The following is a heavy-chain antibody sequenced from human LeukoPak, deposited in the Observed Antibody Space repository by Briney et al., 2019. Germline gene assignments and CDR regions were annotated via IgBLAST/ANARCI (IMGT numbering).Heavy chain of an antibody. CDR2: INPRGGTT. V-gene: IGHV1-46*01. J-gene: IGHJ6*02. Sequence: ASVKVSCKASGYTFTSYYMHWVRQAPGQGLEWMGIINPRGGTTTYAQNFQGRVTMTRDTSTSTVYMELSNLRSDDAAVYYCARDYGSSGYYLGMDVWGQGTTVTVSS. CDR1: GYTFTSYY. D-gene: IGHD3-22*01. CDR3: ARDYGSSGYYLGMDV.